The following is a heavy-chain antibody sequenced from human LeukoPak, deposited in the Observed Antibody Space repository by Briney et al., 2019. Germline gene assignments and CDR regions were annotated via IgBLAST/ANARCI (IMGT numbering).Heavy chain of an antibody. CDR1: GYTFTGYY. CDR2: INPNISVT. J-gene: IGHJ5*02. V-gene: IGHV1-2*02. D-gene: IGHD4-11*01. Sequence: AFVKVSCKASGYTFTGYYMHCVRQAPGQGLEWMGWINPNISVTNYAQKFQCRFTMTRDTSISTAYMELTRLRSDDTAVYYRARAPIRYSTYGNWFAPWDQGTLVTVSS. CDR3: ARAPIRYSTYGNWFAP.